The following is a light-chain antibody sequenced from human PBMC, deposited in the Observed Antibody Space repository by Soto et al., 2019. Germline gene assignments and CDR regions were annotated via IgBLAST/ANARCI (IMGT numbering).Light chain of an antibody. CDR2: GAS. Sequence: IVMTHSPATXSVXPXXXXXXXXXASQSVSSDLAWYHQKPGQAPRLLIYGASTRATGIPARFSGSGSGTEFTLTINSLQSEDFAVYYCQQYNNWPRTFGQGTKVDIK. V-gene: IGKV3-15*01. J-gene: IGKJ1*01. CDR3: QQYNNWPRT. CDR1: QSVSSD.